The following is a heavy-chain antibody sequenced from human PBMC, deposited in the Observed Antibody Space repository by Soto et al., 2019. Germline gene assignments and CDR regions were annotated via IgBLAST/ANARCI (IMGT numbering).Heavy chain of an antibody. V-gene: IGHV1-8*01. Sequence: ASVKVSCKASGYTFTSYDINWVRQATEQGLEWMGWMNPNSGNTGYAQKFQGRVTMTRNTSISTAYMELSSLRSEDTAVYYCARGLRFWSGYYNKYYYYYMDVWGKGTTVTVSS. D-gene: IGHD3-3*01. J-gene: IGHJ6*03. CDR1: GYTFTSYD. CDR3: ARGLRFWSGYYNKYYYYYMDV. CDR2: MNPNSGNT.